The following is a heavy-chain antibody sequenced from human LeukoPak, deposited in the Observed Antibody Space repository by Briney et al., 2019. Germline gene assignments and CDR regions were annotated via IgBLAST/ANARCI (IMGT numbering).Heavy chain of an antibody. D-gene: IGHD1-26*01. J-gene: IGHJ4*02. CDR3: ARHKNTAGSDYFGD. CDR2: VYYSGST. CDR1: GGSISSYY. V-gene: IGHV4-59*08. Sequence: SGTLSLTCAVSGGSISSYYWSWIRQPPGKGLEWIAYVYYSGSTNYNPSLKSRVTISVDTSKNQFSLKLSSVTAADTAVYYCARHKNTAGSDYFGDWGQGTLVTVSS.